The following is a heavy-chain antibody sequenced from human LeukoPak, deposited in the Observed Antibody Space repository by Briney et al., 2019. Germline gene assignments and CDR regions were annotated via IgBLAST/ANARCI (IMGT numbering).Heavy chain of an antibody. Sequence: GESLKISCKGSGYSFTSYCIGWVRQMPGKGMEWMGIIYPGDSDTRYSPSFQGQVTISADKSISTAYLQWSSLKASDTAMYYCARRIAVAGRQDFDYWGQGTLVTVSS. V-gene: IGHV5-51*01. CDR1: GYSFTSYC. J-gene: IGHJ4*02. CDR3: ARRIAVAGRQDFDY. D-gene: IGHD6-19*01. CDR2: IYPGDSDT.